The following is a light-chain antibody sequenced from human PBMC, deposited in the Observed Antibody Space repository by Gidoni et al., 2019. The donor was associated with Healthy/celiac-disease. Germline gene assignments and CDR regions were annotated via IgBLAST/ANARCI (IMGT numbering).Light chain of an antibody. Sequence: DIVMTQSPDSLAASLGERATINCKSSQSVLYSSNNKNYLAWYQQKPGQPPKLLIYWASTRESGVPDRFSGSGSGTDFTLTISSLQAEDVAVYYCQQYYSTLWTFGQGTKLEIK. J-gene: IGKJ2*02. CDR3: QQYYSTLWT. V-gene: IGKV4-1*01. CDR2: WAS. CDR1: QSVLYSSNNKNY.